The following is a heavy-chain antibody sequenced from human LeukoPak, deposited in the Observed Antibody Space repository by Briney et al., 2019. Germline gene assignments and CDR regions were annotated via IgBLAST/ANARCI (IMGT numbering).Heavy chain of an antibody. CDR3: ARDHACSNGVCSYFDS. D-gene: IGHD2-8*01. V-gene: IGHV4-39*07. CDR1: GGSISSGGYY. CDR2: IYYSGNT. J-gene: IGHJ4*02. Sequence: SQTLSLTCTVSGGSISSGGYYWGWIRQPPGKGLEWIGSIYYSGNTYYNPSLKSRVTISVDTSKNQFSLKLSSVTAADTALYYCARDHACSNGVCSYFDSWGQGTLVTVSS.